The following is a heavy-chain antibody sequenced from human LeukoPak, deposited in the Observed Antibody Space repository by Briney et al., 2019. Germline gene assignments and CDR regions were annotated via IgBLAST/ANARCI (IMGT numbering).Heavy chain of an antibody. Sequence: QPGRSLRLSCAASGFTFSSYAMHWVRQAPGKGLEWVAVISYDGSNKYYADSVKGRFTISRDNSKNTLYLQMNSLRAEDTAVYYCAKYLYDSSGYYAVGWGQGTLVTVSS. D-gene: IGHD3-22*01. CDR1: GFTFSSYA. CDR3: AKYLYDSSGYYAVG. CDR2: ISYDGSNK. J-gene: IGHJ4*02. V-gene: IGHV3-30-3*02.